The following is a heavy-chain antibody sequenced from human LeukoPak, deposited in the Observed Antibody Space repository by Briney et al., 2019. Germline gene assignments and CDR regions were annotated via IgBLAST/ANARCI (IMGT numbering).Heavy chain of an antibody. CDR1: GYTLTELS. D-gene: IGHD3-3*01. Sequence: ASVKVSCKVSGYTLTELSMHWVRQAPGKGLEWMGGFDPEDGETIYAQKFQGRVTMTEDTSTDTAYMELSSPRSEDTAVYYCATLHVLRFLEWSYFDYWGQGTLVTVSS. CDR2: FDPEDGET. CDR3: ATLHVLRFLEWSYFDY. J-gene: IGHJ4*02. V-gene: IGHV1-24*01.